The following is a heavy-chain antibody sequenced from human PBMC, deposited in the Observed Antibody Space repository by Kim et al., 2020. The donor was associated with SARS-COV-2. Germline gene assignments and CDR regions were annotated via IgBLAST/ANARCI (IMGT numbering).Heavy chain of an antibody. CDR3: SSHVCTGRVFSFDA. V-gene: IGHV4-39*02. CDR1: GGSISSSDYY. J-gene: IGHJ5*02. CDR2: IYYTGTT. D-gene: IGHD2-8*02. Sequence: SETLSLTCTVSGGSISSSDYYWGWIRQPPGQGLEWIGSIYYTGTTNYNPSLKSRVTISVDTSKNHFSLKLSSVTEATSYSCSSHVCTGRVFSFDARGQG.